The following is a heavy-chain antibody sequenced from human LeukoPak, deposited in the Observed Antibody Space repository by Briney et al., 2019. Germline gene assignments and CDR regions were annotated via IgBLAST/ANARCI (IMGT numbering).Heavy chain of an antibody. CDR1: GYSISSDYY. J-gene: IGHJ4*02. D-gene: IGHD3-16*02. CDR3: ARYDVWGSYRAFDY. V-gene: IGHV4-38-2*02. Sequence: SETLSLTCTVSGYSISSDYYWGWIRQPPGKGLEWIGTIYHTGSTYYNPSLKSRVTISVDTSKNQFSLKLSSVTAADTAVYYCARYDVWGSYRAFDYWGQGTLVTVSS. CDR2: IYHTGST.